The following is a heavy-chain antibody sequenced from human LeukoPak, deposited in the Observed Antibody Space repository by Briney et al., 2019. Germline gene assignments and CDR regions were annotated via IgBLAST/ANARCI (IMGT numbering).Heavy chain of an antibody. V-gene: IGHV1-69*02. CDR1: GGTFSSYT. D-gene: IGHD5-18*01. CDR2: IIPILGIA. CDR3: AGNTAMDDDY. Sequence: SSVKVSCKASGGTFSSYTISWVRQAPGQGLEWMGRIIPILGIANYAQMFQGRVTINADRSTSTAYMELSSLRSEDTAVYYCAGNTAMDDDYWGQGTLVTVSS. J-gene: IGHJ4*02.